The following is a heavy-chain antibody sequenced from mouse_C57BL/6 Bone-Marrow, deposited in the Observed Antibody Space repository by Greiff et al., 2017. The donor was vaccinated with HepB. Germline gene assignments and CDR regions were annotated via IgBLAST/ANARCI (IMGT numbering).Heavy chain of an antibody. D-gene: IGHD1-1*01. Sequence: QVQLQQSGAELAKPGASVKLSCKASGYTFTSYWMHWVKQRPGQGLEWIGYINPSSGYTKYNQKFKDKATLTADKSSSTAYMQLSSLTSEDSAVYYCARRSLTTVVATPFAYWGQGTLVTVSA. CDR2: INPSSGYT. J-gene: IGHJ3*01. CDR3: ARRSLTTVVATPFAY. CDR1: GYTFTSYW. V-gene: IGHV1-7*01.